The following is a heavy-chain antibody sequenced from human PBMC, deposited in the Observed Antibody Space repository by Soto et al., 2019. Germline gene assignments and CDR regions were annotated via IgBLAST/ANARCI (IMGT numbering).Heavy chain of an antibody. Sequence: GGSLRLSCAASGFTFSSYTMNWVRQAPGKGLEWVSYISSSSSTINYADSVKGRFTISRDNAKNSLYLQMNSLRAEDTAVYYCARGFITTYPPPHYYYMDVWGKGTTVTVSS. CDR1: GFTFSSYT. CDR3: ARGFITTYPPPHYYYMDV. V-gene: IGHV3-48*01. J-gene: IGHJ6*03. CDR2: ISSSSSTI. D-gene: IGHD3-10*01.